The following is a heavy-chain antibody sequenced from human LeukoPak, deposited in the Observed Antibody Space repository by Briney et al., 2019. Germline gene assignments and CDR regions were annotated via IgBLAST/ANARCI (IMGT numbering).Heavy chain of an antibody. D-gene: IGHD6-13*01. CDR2: INHSGST. CDR3: ARGPRRAAAAPEY. Sequence: SETLSLTCAVYGGSFSGYYWGWIRQPPGKGLEWIGEINHSGSTNYNPYLKSRVTISVDTSKNQFSLKLSSATAADTAVYHCARGPRRAAAAPEYWGQGTLVTVSS. V-gene: IGHV4-34*01. J-gene: IGHJ4*02. CDR1: GGSFSGYY.